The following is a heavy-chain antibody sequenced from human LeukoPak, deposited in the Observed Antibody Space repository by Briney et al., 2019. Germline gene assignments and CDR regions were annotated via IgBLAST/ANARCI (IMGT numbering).Heavy chain of an antibody. J-gene: IGHJ4*02. D-gene: IGHD3-22*01. V-gene: IGHV3-23*01. CDR2: ISGSGGST. CDR3: AKGHYDSSGHNYFDY. Sequence: GGSLRLSCAASGFTFSSYAMSWVRQAPGKGLEWVSAISGSGGSTHYADSVKGRFTISRDNSKNMLYLQMNSLRAEDTAVYYCAKGHYDSSGHNYFDYWGQGTLVTVSS. CDR1: GFTFSSYA.